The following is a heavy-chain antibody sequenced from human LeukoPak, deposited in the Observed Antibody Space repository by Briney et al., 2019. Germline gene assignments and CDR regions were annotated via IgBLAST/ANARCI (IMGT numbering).Heavy chain of an antibody. CDR3: ARLTWFWFVEY. CDR2: VFHSGSA. Sequence: PSETLSLTCTVSGGSISSYYWSWIRQPAGKGLEWIGRVFHSGSAYYNPSLKSRVTLFVDTPKNKFSLRLTSVTAADTAVFYCARLTWFWFVEYWGRGTLVSVPS. J-gene: IGHJ4*02. D-gene: IGHD3-3*01. V-gene: IGHV4-59*05. CDR1: GGSISSYY.